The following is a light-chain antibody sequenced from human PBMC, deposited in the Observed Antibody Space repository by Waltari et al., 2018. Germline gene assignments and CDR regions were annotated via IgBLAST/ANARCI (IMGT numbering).Light chain of an antibody. Sequence: QSVLTQPPSASGAPGQWVTISCSGSTSNIGKNSVYWYQKLPGTAPKLLVSMNDRRPSGVPDRYSGSKSGTSASLAISGLRSEDEADYYCASWDGALTGVVFGGGTRLTVL. CDR2: MND. CDR1: TSNIGKNS. J-gene: IGLJ2*01. CDR3: ASWDGALTGVV. V-gene: IGLV1-47*01.